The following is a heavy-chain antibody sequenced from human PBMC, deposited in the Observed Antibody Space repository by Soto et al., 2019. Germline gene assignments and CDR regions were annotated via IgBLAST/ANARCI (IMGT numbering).Heavy chain of an antibody. CDR3: ARDGSYDSSGYYSAFDY. CDR1: GGSVSSGSYY. V-gene: IGHV4-61*01. D-gene: IGHD3-22*01. Sequence: SETLSLTCTVSGGSVSSGSYYWSWIRQPPGKGLEWIGYIYYSGSTNYNPSLKSRVTISVDTSKNQFSLKLSSVTAADTAVYYCARDGSYDSSGYYSAFDYWGQGTLVTVSS. J-gene: IGHJ4*02. CDR2: IYYSGST.